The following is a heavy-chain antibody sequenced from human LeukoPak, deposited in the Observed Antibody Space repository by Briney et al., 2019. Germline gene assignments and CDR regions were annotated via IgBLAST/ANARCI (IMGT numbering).Heavy chain of an antibody. D-gene: IGHD3-22*01. CDR3: AREQIGVVVTPDAFDI. V-gene: IGHV1-2*02. CDR2: INPNSGGT. CDR1: GYTFTGYY. Sequence: ASVKVSCKASGYTFTGYYMHWVRQAPGQGLEWMGWINPNSGGTNYAQKFQGRVTMTRDTSISTAYMELSRLRSDDTAVYYCAREQIGVVVTPDAFDIWGQGTMVTVSS. J-gene: IGHJ3*02.